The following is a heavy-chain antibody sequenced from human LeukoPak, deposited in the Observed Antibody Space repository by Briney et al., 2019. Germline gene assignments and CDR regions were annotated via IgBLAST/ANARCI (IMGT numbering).Heavy chain of an antibody. J-gene: IGHJ5*02. D-gene: IGHD6-13*01. Sequence: SETLSLTCTVSGGSINSYYWSWIRQPAGKGLEWIGRIYTSGSTNYNPSLKSRVTMSVDTSKSQFSLKLSSVTAADTAVYYCARDRGRSQGIRWFDPWGQGTLVTVSS. CDR2: IYTSGST. V-gene: IGHV4-4*07. CDR3: ARDRGRSQGIRWFDP. CDR1: GGSINSYY.